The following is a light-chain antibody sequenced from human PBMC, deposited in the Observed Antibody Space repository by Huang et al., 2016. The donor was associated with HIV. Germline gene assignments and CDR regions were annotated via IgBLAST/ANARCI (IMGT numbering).Light chain of an antibody. CDR3: QQYFNYPF. Sequence: AIRMTQSPSSLSASTGDRVTITCRASQNIANYLAWYQQKPGKAPKLLSRDATTLHKGGSSRFSGSGFGTHFALNISCLQSEDFATYYCQQYFNYPFFGPGTRLDIK. V-gene: IGKV1-8*01. CDR2: DAT. J-gene: IGKJ5*01. CDR1: QNIANY.